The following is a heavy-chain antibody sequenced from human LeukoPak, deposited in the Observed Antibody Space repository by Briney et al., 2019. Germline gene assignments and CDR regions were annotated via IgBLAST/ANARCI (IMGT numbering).Heavy chain of an antibody. D-gene: IGHD3-22*01. V-gene: IGHV3-53*01. J-gene: IGHJ4*02. CDR1: GFTVSNNY. Sequence: GGSLRLSCAASGFTVSNNYMSWVRQAPGKGLEWVSIIYSEGSTYYADSVKGRFTISRDNSKNTLYLKMNSLRAEDTAVYYCAKDMYYDSSGYYSYWGQGTLVTVSS. CDR2: IYSEGST. CDR3: AKDMYYDSSGYYSY.